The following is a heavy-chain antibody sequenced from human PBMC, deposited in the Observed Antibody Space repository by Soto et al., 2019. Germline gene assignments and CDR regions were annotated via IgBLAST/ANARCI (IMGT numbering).Heavy chain of an antibody. Sequence: ETLSLTCSVSGASMYSYFWSGIRQPPGKGLEWIGYVYYGGSANYNPSLKSRVTFSVDTSKNEVSLKLTSVTDADTAVYYCARAERKWLDPWGQGILVTVYS. V-gene: IGHV4-59*01. CDR2: VYYGGSA. CDR3: ARAERKWLDP. J-gene: IGHJ5*02. D-gene: IGHD1-1*01. CDR1: GASMYSYF.